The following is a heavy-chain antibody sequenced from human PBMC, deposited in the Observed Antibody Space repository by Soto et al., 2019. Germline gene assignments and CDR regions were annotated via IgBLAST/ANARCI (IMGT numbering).Heavy chain of an antibody. D-gene: IGHD6-13*01. J-gene: IGHJ3*02. CDR3: ARGSRIAAAGTRGAFDI. Sequence: SETLSLTCAVYGGSFSGYYWSWIRQPPGKGLEWIGEINHSGSTNYNPSLKSRVTISVDTSKNEFSLKLSSVTAADTAAYYCARGSRIAAAGTRGAFDIWGQGTMVTVSS. V-gene: IGHV4-34*01. CDR1: GGSFSGYY. CDR2: INHSGST.